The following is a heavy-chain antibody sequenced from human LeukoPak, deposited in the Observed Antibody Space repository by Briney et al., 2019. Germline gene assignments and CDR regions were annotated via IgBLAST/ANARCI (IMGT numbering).Heavy chain of an antibody. D-gene: IGHD6-13*01. Sequence: PGGSLRLSCAASGFIFNSYGMHWVRQAPGKGLEWVAFIRYDGSNKYYADSVKGRFTISRDNSKNTLYLQMNSLRAEDTAVYYCAKDCSYHDTSSSSCDAFDIWGQGTMVTVSS. CDR1: GFIFNSYG. V-gene: IGHV3-30*02. CDR3: AKDCSYHDTSSSSCDAFDI. CDR2: IRYDGSNK. J-gene: IGHJ3*02.